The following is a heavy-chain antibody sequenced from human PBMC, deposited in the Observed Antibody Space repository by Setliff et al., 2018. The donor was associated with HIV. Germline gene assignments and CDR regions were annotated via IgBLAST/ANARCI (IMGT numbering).Heavy chain of an antibody. Sequence: SETLSLTCTVSGGSISGYYWSWIRQPPGKGLEWIGYIYYIGNTNYNPSLKGRVTLSVDTSKNQFSLKLSSVTATDTAVYYCARIVRWELVATSTFFYYYMDVWGKGTTVTVSS. D-gene: IGHD1-26*01. V-gene: IGHV4-59*08. J-gene: IGHJ6*03. CDR1: GGSISGYY. CDR2: IYYIGNT. CDR3: ARIVRWELVATSTFFYYYMDV.